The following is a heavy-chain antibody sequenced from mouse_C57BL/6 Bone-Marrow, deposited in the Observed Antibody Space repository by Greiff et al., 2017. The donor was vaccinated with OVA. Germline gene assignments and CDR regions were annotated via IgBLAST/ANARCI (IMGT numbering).Heavy chain of an antibody. J-gene: IGHJ1*03. D-gene: IGHD1-1*01. CDR1: GFSFNTYA. CDR2: IRSKSNNYAT. V-gene: IGHV10-1*01. CDR3: VRPGSRGYFDV. Sequence: GGGLVQPKGSLKLSCAASGFSFNTYAMNWVRQAPGKGLEWVARIRSKSNNYATYYADSVKDRFTISRDDSESMLYLQMNNLKTEDTAMYYCVRPGSRGYFDVWGTGTTVTVSS.